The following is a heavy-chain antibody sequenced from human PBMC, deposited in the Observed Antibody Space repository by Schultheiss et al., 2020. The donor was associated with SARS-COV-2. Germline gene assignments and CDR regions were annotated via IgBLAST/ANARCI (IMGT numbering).Heavy chain of an antibody. Sequence: SLKISCAASGFTFDDYAMHWVRQAPGKGLEWVSGISWNSGSIGYADSVKGRFTISRDNAKNSLYLQMNSLRAEDTALYYCAKDIGTGYGDRDDAFDIWGQGTMVTVSS. CDR1: GFTFDDYA. CDR3: AKDIGTGYGDRDDAFDI. J-gene: IGHJ3*02. V-gene: IGHV3-9*01. D-gene: IGHD4-17*01. CDR2: ISWNSGSI.